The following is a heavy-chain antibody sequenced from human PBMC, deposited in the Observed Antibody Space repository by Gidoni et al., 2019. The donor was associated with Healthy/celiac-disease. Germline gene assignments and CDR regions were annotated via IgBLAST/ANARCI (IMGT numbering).Heavy chain of an antibody. CDR1: GCSISSSSYY. CDR2: IYYSGST. D-gene: IGHD3-3*01. V-gene: IGHV4-39*02. J-gene: IGHJ4*02. Sequence: QLQLQESGPGLVTPSETLSLTCTVSGCSISSSSYYWGWIRQPPGKGLEWIGSIYYSGSTYYNPSLKSRVTISVDTSKNQFSLKLSSVTAADTAVYYCARDRSYYDFWSGYTIFDYWGQGTLVTVSS. CDR3: ARDRSYYDFWSGYTIFDY.